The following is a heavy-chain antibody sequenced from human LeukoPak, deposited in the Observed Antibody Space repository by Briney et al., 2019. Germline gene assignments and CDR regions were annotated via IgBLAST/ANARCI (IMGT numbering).Heavy chain of an antibody. D-gene: IGHD1-1*01. CDR2: ISWNSGSI. J-gene: IGHJ4*02. Sequence: GRSLRLSCAASGFTFDDYAMHWVRQAPGKGLEWASGISWNSGSIGYADSVKGRFTISRDNAKNSLYLQMNSLRAEDTALYYCANDIGHYWNDEFDCWGQGTLVTVSS. CDR3: ANDIGHYWNDEFDC. CDR1: GFTFDDYA. V-gene: IGHV3-9*01.